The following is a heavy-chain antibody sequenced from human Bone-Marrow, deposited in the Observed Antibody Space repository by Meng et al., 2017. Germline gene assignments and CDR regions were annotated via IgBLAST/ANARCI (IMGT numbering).Heavy chain of an antibody. CDR1: GASVSSGYW. V-gene: IGHV4-4*02. D-gene: IGHD6-19*01. CDR3: AASPGWWRIDS. Sequence: QGSPQESGPGLVQPSGTLSLPCGVSGASVSSGYWWTWVRQPPGKGLEWIGEFHHSGTTNYNPSLRSRVTISVDTSKNQFSLRLTSVTAADTAVYYCAASPGWWRIDSWGQGTLVTVSS. CDR2: FHHSGTT. J-gene: IGHJ4*02.